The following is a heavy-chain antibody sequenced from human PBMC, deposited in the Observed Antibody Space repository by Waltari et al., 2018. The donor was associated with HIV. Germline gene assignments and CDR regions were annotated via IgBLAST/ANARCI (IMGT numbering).Heavy chain of an antibody. D-gene: IGHD3-10*02. V-gene: IGHV2-70*01. CDR3: GRVKYFYVSREYCFDY. CDR2: IDWADDK. CDR1: GFSLSTTGMC. J-gene: IGHJ4*02. Sequence: QVTLRESGPALVKPTQTLTLTCTFAGFSLSTTGMCVSWIRQPPGKPLEWRALIDWADDKYYSTSLRSRLTISKDTTKNQVGLKVTNLDPLDTATYYCGRVKYFYVSREYCFDYWGQGILVTVSS.